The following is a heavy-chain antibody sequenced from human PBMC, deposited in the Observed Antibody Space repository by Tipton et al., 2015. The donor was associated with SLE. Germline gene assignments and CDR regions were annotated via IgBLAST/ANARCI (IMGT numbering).Heavy chain of an antibody. V-gene: IGHV4-39*01. CDR2: IYYSGST. J-gene: IGHJ6*02. D-gene: IGHD3-3*01. CDR3: ARGDVLRFLEWPPASGMDV. CDR1: GGSISSRSYY. Sequence: GLVKPSETLSLSCTVSGGSISSRSYYWGWIRQPPGKGLEWIGSIYYSGSTYYNPSLKSRVTISVDTSKNQFSLKLSSVTAADTAVYYCARGDVLRFLEWPPASGMDVWGQGTTVTVSS.